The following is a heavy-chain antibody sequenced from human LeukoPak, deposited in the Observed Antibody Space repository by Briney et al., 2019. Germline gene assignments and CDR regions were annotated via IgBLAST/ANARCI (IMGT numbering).Heavy chain of an antibody. D-gene: IGHD3-3*01. V-gene: IGHV3-23*01. Sequence: GGSLRLSCAASGFTFRSYAMSWVRQAPGKGLEWVSAISGSGGSTYYADSVKGRFTISRDNSKNSLYLQINSLRAEDTAVYYCAKGLLITILGSLDYWGQGTLVTVSS. J-gene: IGHJ4*02. CDR1: GFTFRSYA. CDR2: ISGSGGST. CDR3: AKGLLITILGSLDY.